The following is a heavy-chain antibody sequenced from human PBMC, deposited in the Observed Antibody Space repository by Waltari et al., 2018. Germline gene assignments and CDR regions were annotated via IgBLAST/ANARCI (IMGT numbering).Heavy chain of an antibody. Sequence: EVQLVESGGGLVQPGRSLRLSCAASGFTFDDYAMHRVRQAPGKGLEWVSGVRWNSGSIGYADSVKGRFHISRDNAKNSLYLQMNSLRAEDMALYYCSRAHSSGWEFNWFDPWGQGTLVTVSS. V-gene: IGHV3-9*03. D-gene: IGHD6-19*01. CDR3: SRAHSSGWEFNWFDP. CDR2: VRWNSGSI. J-gene: IGHJ5*02. CDR1: GFTFDDYA.